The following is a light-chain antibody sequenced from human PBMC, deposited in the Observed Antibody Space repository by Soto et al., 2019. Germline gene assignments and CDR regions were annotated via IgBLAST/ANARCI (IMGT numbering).Light chain of an antibody. Sequence: EIVMTQSPATLSVSPGERATLSCRASQSVSSNLAWYQQKPGQAPRLLIYGASTRATGIPARFSGIGSGTEFTLIISSLQSEDFAVYYCQHYKTWPLSFGGGTKVDIK. J-gene: IGKJ4*01. CDR3: QHYKTWPLS. V-gene: IGKV3-15*01. CDR1: QSVSSN. CDR2: GAS.